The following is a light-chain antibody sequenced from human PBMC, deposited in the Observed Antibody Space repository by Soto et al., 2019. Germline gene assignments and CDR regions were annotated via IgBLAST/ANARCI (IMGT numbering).Light chain of an antibody. V-gene: IGKV3-15*01. CDR1: QSVSSN. CDR3: QQYNNWRRT. J-gene: IGKJ1*01. Sequence: EIVMTQSPATLSVSPGERATLSCRASQSVSSNLAWYQQKPGQAPRLLIYGASTRATGIPARFSGSGSGTEFILTISSLQSEDFAVYYCQQYNNWRRTFGQGTKVEIK. CDR2: GAS.